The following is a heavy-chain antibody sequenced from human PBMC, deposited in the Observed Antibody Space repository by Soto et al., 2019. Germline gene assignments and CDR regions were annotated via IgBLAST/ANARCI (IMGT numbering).Heavy chain of an antibody. CDR2: INPFDDST. D-gene: IGHD4-4*01. Sequence: QVQLVQSGAEVKKPGASVKVSCKASGYTFTSYYIHWVRQAPGQGLEWMGVINPFDDSTIYAQRLEGKVTMTSDTSTSTVFMEVSSLRSEDTAVYHCAREEMPTVNNYYYYIDFWGKGTTVTVSS. V-gene: IGHV1-46*03. CDR1: GYTFTSYY. CDR3: AREEMPTVNNYYYYIDF. J-gene: IGHJ6*03.